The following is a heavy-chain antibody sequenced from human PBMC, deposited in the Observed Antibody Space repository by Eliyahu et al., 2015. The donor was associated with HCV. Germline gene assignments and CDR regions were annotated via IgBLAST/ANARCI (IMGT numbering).Heavy chain of an antibody. CDR3: ARASITMVRGVIMYFDY. D-gene: IGHD3-10*01. Sequence: EVQLVESGGGLVQPGGSLRLSCAASGFTFSSYSMNWVRQAPGKGLEWVSYISSSSSTIYYADSVKGRFTISRDNAKNSLYLQMNSLRDEDTAVYYCARASITMVRGVIMYFDYWGQGTLVTVSS. V-gene: IGHV3-48*02. CDR2: ISSSSSTI. J-gene: IGHJ4*02. CDR1: GFTFSSYS.